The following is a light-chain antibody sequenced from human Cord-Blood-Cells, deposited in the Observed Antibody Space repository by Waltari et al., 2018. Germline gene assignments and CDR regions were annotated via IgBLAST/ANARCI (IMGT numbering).Light chain of an antibody. J-gene: IGLJ2*01. Sequence: QSALTQPCSVSGSTEPSITVSGTGASTEVGGSNYVSRYQQHPGKAPKLMIYDVSNRPSGVSNRFSGSKSGNTASLTISGLQAEDEADYYCSSYTSSSTLVFGGGTKLTVL. V-gene: IGLV2-14*01. CDR1: STEVGGSNY. CDR3: SSYTSSSTLV. CDR2: DVS.